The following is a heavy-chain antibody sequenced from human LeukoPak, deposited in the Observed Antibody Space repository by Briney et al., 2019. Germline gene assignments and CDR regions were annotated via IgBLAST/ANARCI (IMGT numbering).Heavy chain of an antibody. J-gene: IGHJ5*02. Sequence: SGTLSLTCGVSGGSISSDNWWSWVRQPPGKGLEWIGEISFTGSTNYNPSLKSRVIISLDKSNNHFSLALTSVTAADTAVYFCARAQSDCSGGSCYSPQPFDPWGQGTLVTVSS. D-gene: IGHD2-15*01. V-gene: IGHV4-4*02. CDR2: ISFTGST. CDR1: GGSISSDNW. CDR3: ARAQSDCSGGSCYSPQPFDP.